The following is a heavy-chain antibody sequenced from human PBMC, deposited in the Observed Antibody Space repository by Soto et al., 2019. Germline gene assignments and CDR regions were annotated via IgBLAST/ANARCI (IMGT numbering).Heavy chain of an antibody. V-gene: IGHV5-51*01. CDR3: ARKDKSGYFNWFDP. J-gene: IGHJ5*02. D-gene: IGHD3-22*01. Sequence: GESLKISCRTSGYRFTSYWIAWVRQMPGKGLEWMGIIFPSDSDTRYSPSFQGQVTISADRSTSTVFLQWASLKASDTAVYFCARKDKSGYFNWFDPWGQGTLVTVYS. CDR1: GYRFTSYW. CDR2: IFPSDSDT.